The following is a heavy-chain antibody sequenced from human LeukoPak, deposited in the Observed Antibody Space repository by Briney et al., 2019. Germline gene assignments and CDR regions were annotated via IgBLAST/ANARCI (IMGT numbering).Heavy chain of an antibody. Sequence: GGPLRLSCAASGFTFSSYWMHWVRQAPGKGLVWVSRINTDGSSTSYAGSGKGRFTISRDNSKNTLYLQMNSLRAEDTAVYYCAKSNMVRGFYYYYGMDVWGQGTTVTVSS. CDR3: AKSNMVRGFYYYYGMDV. CDR2: INTDGSST. D-gene: IGHD3-10*01. J-gene: IGHJ6*02. CDR1: GFTFSSYW. V-gene: IGHV3-74*01.